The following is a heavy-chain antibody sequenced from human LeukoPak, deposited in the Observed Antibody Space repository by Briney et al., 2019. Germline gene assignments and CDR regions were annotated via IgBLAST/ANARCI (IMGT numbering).Heavy chain of an antibody. V-gene: IGHV3-48*01. CDR3: ARAPSRRDGYNSGY. Sequence: PGGSLRLSCAASGFTFSSYSMNWVRQAPGKGLEWVSYISSSGSTIYYADSVKGRFTISRDNAKNSLYLQMNSLRAEDTAVYYCARAPSRRDGYNSGYWGQGTLVTVSS. J-gene: IGHJ4*02. D-gene: IGHD5-24*01. CDR1: GFTFSSYS. CDR2: ISSSGSTI.